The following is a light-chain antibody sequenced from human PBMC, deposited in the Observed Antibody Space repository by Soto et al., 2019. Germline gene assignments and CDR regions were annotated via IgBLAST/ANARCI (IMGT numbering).Light chain of an antibody. CDR1: QSISSY. V-gene: IGKV1-39*01. Sequence: MQETQTPSSLSASVGDRVTITCRASQSISSYLNWYQQKPGKAPKLLIYAASSLQSGVPSRFSGSGSGTDFTLTISSLQPEDFATYYCQQSYSTPPITVGQGTRLEIK. CDR3: QQSYSTPPIT. J-gene: IGKJ5*01. CDR2: AAS.